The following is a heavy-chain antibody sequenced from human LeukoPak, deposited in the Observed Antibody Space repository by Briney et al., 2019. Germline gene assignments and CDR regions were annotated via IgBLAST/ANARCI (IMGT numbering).Heavy chain of an antibody. Sequence: SETLSLTCTVSGGSISSSSYYWDWIRQPPGKGLEWIGSIYYSGSTYYNPSLKSRVTISVDTSKNQFSLKLSSVTAADTAVYYCARHSGCSSTSCYASCFDYWGQGTLVTVSS. CDR3: ARHSGCSSTSCYASCFDY. CDR2: IYYSGST. J-gene: IGHJ4*02. D-gene: IGHD2-2*01. V-gene: IGHV4-39*01. CDR1: GGSISSSSYY.